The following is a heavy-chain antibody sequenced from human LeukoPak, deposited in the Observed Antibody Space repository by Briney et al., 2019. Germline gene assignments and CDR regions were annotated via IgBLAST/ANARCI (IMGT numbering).Heavy chain of an antibody. CDR2: IWYDGSNK. D-gene: IGHD5-12*01. CDR3: AREGFESSGYDWENYYYGMDV. J-gene: IGHJ6*04. V-gene: IGHV3-33*01. CDR1: GFTFSSYG. Sequence: GRSLRLSCAASGFTFSSYGMHWVRQAPGKGLEWVAVIWYDGSNKYYADSVKGRFTISRDNSKNTLYLQMNSLRAEDTAVYYCAREGFESSGYDWENYYYGMDVWGKGTTVTVSS.